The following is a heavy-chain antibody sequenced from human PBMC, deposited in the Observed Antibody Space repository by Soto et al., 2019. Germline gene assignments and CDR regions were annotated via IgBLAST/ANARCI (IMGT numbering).Heavy chain of an antibody. Sequence: GESLKISCKASGYIFIDYWIGWVRQMPGKGLEWMGIVYPRDSDTRYSPSFQGQVTISADRSTGTAFLQWRSLKASDTALYYCARPPLPGYSILFNSRGQGTLGTVSS. D-gene: IGHD2-15*01. J-gene: IGHJ4*02. CDR3: ARPPLPGYSILFNS. V-gene: IGHV5-51*01. CDR1: GYIFIDYW. CDR2: VYPRDSDT.